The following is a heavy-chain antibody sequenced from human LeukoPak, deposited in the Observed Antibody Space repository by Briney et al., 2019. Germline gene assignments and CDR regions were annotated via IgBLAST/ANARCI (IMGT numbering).Heavy chain of an antibody. J-gene: IGHJ6*02. Sequence: ASVKVSFKASGYTVTIYGISWVRQAPGQGPERMGWIIAYNGNTNYAQKLQGRVTMTTDTSTSTAYMELRSLRSDETAVYYCARDRNIVVVVAVTLYYGMDVWGQGTTVTVSS. CDR2: IIAYNGNT. CDR3: ARDRNIVVVVAVTLYYGMDV. D-gene: IGHD2-15*01. CDR1: GYTVTIYG. V-gene: IGHV1-18*01.